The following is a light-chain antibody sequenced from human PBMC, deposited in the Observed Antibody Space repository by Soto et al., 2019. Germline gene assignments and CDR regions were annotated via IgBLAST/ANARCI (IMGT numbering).Light chain of an antibody. CDR3: QQYYDWPIT. CDR1: QSVSSY. J-gene: IGKJ5*01. CDR2: GAS. Sequence: EIVFTQSPATLSLSPGDRATLSCRASQSVSSYLAWYQQKPGQAPTLLIYGASTRATGIPARFSGSGSGTEFILTISGLQSEDFAVYYCQQYYDWPITFGQGTRLEIK. V-gene: IGKV3-15*01.